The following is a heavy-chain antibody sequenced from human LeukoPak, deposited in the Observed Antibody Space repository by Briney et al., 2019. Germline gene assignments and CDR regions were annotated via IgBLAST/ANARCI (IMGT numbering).Heavy chain of an antibody. V-gene: IGHV3-23*01. CDR3: TTDLRWELVPDDY. J-gene: IGHJ4*02. CDR1: GFTFRRNA. CDR2: ISGGGGIT. Sequence: PGGSLRLSCAAPGFTFRRNAMSWVRQAPGKGLEWVSGISGGGGITYYADSVKGRFTISRDNSKNTLQLQMNSLRAEDTTVYYCTTDLRWELVPDDYWGQGTLVTVSS. D-gene: IGHD1-7*01.